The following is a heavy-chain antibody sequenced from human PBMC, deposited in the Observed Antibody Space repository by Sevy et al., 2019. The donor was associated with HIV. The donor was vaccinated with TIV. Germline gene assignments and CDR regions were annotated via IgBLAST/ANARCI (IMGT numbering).Heavy chain of an antibody. Sequence: ASVKVSCKTSGYTFDNYGISWVREAPGQGLEWMGWMSVYGETNYAQKVQDRLTVTTDTSTATAYMELRSLRSDDTAVYYCARGLYFDFGAYWGQGTLVTVSS. CDR3: ARGLYFDFGAY. CDR2: MSVYGET. V-gene: IGHV1-18*01. J-gene: IGHJ4*02. D-gene: IGHD3-10*01. CDR1: GYTFDNYG.